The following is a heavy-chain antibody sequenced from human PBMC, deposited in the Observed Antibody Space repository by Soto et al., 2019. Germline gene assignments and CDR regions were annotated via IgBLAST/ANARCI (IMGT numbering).Heavy chain of an antibody. V-gene: IGHV3-30*18. CDR3: AKDVVVGATPGLGDYYYYYGMDV. J-gene: IGHJ6*02. D-gene: IGHD1-26*01. Sequence: GGSLRLSCAASGFTFSSYGMHWVRQAPGKGLEWVALISYGGSNKYYADSVKGRFTISRDNSKNTLYLQMNSLRAEDTAVYYCAKDVVVGATPGLGDYYYYYGMDVWGQGTTVTVSS. CDR1: GFTFSSYG. CDR2: ISYGGSNK.